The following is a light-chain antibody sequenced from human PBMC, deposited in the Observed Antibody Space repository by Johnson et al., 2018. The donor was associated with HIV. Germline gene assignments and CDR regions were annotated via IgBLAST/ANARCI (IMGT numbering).Light chain of an antibody. CDR1: NSNIGNNY. J-gene: IGLJ1*01. V-gene: IGLV1-51*01. CDR2: DNN. Sequence: QAVLTQPPSVSAAPGQKVTISCSGSNSNIGNNYVSWYQQLPGTAPKLLIYDNNKRPSGIPDRFSGSKSGTSATLGITGLQTGDEANYYCGTWDSSLSAVPFGTGTKVTVL. CDR3: GTWDSSLSAVP.